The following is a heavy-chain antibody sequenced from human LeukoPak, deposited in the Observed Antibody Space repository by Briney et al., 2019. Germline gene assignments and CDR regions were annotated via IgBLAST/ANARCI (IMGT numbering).Heavy chain of an antibody. J-gene: IGHJ5*02. CDR2: MNPNSGNT. Sequence: ASVKVSCKAYGYTFNIYDINWVRQATGQGPEWMGWMNPNSGNTGYAQKFQGRVNLTRSTSLSTAYMELSSLTSDDTAIYYCARAPQEGRDALTGNQTGNWFNPWGQGTLVTVSS. CDR3: ARAPQEGRDALTGNQTGNWFNP. V-gene: IGHV1-8*01. CDR1: GYTFNIYD. D-gene: IGHD3-16*01.